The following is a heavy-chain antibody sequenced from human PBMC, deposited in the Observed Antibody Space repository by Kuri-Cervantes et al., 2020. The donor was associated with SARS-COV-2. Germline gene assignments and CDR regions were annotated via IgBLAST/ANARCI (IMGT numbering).Heavy chain of an antibody. J-gene: IGHJ6*02. CDR1: GFTFSSHA. V-gene: IGHV3-23*01. CDR3: AKGDYCSSTSCYSYYYYYGMDV. CDR2: ISGSGGST. Sequence: GESLQIPCAASGFTFSSHAMSWVRQAPGKGLEWVSAISGSGGSTYYADSVKGRFTISRDNSKNTLYLQMNSLRAEDTAVYYCAKGDYCSSTSCYSYYYYYGMDVWGQGTTVTVSS. D-gene: IGHD2-2*01.